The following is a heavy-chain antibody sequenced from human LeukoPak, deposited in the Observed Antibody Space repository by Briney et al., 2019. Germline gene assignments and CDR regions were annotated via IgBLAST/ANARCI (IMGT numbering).Heavy chain of an antibody. CDR3: ARHGVGRGGDFDY. CDR2: IYHSGST. V-gene: IGHV4-38-2*02. J-gene: IGHJ4*02. Sequence: PSETLSLTCTVSGYSISSGYYWGWIRQPPGEGLEWIGSIYHSGSTYYNPSLKSRVTISVDTSKNQFSLMLSSVTAADTAVYYCARHGVGRGGDFDYWGQGTLVTVSS. D-gene: IGHD3-10*01. CDR1: GYSISSGYY.